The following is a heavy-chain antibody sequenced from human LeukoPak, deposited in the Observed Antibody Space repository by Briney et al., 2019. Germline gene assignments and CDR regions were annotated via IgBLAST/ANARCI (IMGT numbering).Heavy chain of an antibody. Sequence: SETLSLTCSVSGGSISSSSYYWGWIRQPPGKGLEWIGSIYYSGNTYNNPSLKSRVTISVDTSKSQFSLRLTSVTAADTAIYYCASLSHCSTSSCFDYWGRGTLVTVSS. CDR3: ASLSHCSTSSCFDY. V-gene: IGHV4-39*07. CDR2: IYYSGNT. J-gene: IGHJ4*02. D-gene: IGHD2-2*01. CDR1: GGSISSSSYY.